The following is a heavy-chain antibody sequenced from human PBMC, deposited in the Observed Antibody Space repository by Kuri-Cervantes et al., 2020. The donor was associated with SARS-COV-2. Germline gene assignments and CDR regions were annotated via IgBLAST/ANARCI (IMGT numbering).Heavy chain of an antibody. V-gene: IGHV3-23*01. D-gene: IGHD2-2*01. CDR2: ISGSGGST. CDR1: GFTFNTYS. Sequence: GESLKISCAASGFTFNTYSMDWVRQAPGKGLEWVSAISGSGGSTYYADSVKGRFTITRDNSKNTLYLQMNSLRAEDTAVYYCAKEGRVPAARYYYYGMDVWGQGTTVTVSS. CDR3: AKEGRVPAARYYYYGMDV. J-gene: IGHJ6*02.